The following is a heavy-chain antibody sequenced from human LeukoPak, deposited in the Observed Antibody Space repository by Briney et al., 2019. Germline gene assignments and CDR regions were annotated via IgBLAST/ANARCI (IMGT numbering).Heavy chain of an antibody. V-gene: IGHV1-46*01. CDR3: ARRAGIFGRSNLNWFDP. J-gene: IGHJ5*02. D-gene: IGHD3-3*01. CDR2: INPSGGST. CDR1: GYTFTSYY. Sequence: ASVKVSCKASGYTFTSYYMDWVRQAPGQGLEWMGIINPSGGSTSYAQKFQGRVTMTRDTSTSTVYMELSSLRSEDTAVYYCARRAGIFGRSNLNWFDPWGQGTLVTVSS.